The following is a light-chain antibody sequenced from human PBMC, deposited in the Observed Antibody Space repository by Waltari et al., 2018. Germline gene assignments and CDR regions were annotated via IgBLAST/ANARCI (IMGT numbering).Light chain of an antibody. CDR1: PRVSSN. CDR3: QQYNNWPPWT. CDR2: GAS. V-gene: IGKV3-15*01. J-gene: IGKJ1*01. Sequence: EIVMTQSPATLSVSRGERATLPCRASPRVSSNLAWYQQKPGQAPRLLIYGASTRATAIPARFSGSGSGTEFTLTISSLQSEDFAVYYCQQYNNWPPWTFGQGTKVEIK.